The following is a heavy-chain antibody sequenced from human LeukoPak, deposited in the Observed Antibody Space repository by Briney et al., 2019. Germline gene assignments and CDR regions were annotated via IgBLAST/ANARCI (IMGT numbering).Heavy chain of an antibody. CDR3: AKGPYYYDSSGYPGAFDY. D-gene: IGHD3-22*01. V-gene: IGHV3-9*01. CDR2: ISWNSGSI. J-gene: IGHJ4*02. CDR1: GFTFDDYA. Sequence: GGSLRLSCAASGFTFDDYAMHWVRQAPGKGLEWVSGISWNSGSIGYADSVKGRSTISRDNAKNSLYLQMNSLRAEDTALYYCAKGPYYYDSSGYPGAFDYWGQGTLVTVSS.